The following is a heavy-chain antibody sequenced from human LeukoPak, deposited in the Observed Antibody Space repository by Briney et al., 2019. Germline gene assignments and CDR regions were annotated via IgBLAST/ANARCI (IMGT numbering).Heavy chain of an antibody. V-gene: IGHV5-51*01. D-gene: IGHD2-2*01. Sequence: GESLKISCKGSGYSFTSYWIGWVRQMPGKGLEWMGIIYPGDSDTRYSPSFQGQVTISADKSISTAYLQWSSLKASDTAMYYCARARYCSSTSCYAGWFDPWGQGTLVTVSS. J-gene: IGHJ5*02. CDR3: ARARYCSSTSCYAGWFDP. CDR1: GYSFTSYW. CDR2: IYPGDSDT.